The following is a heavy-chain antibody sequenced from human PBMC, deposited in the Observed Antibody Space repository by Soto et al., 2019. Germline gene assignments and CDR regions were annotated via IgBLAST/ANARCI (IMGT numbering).Heavy chain of an antibody. V-gene: IGHV6-1*01. J-gene: IGHJ5*02. CDR2: TYYRSKWYN. CDR1: EESVSSNSAA. D-gene: IGHD2-15*01. CDR3: ARDRACSGGSCYHNWFDP. Sequence: SQTLSRTCAISEESVSSNSAAWYCFRQSPSRGLEWLGRTYYRSKWYNDYAVSVKSRITINPDTSKNQFSPQLNSVTPEDTAVYYCARDRACSGGSCYHNWFDPWGQGTLVTVSS.